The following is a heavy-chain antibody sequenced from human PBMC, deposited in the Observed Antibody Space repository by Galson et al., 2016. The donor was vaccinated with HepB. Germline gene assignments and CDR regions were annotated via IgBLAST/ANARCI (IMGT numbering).Heavy chain of an antibody. CDR3: ARNPGASTWG. CDR1: GFTVSSNY. CDR2: IYSDGRT. J-gene: IGHJ4*02. V-gene: IGHV3-66*01. D-gene: IGHD6-13*01. Sequence: SLRLSCAASGFTVSSNYMSWVRQAPGKGLEWVSVIYSDGRTYYVDFVKGRFTISRDNSKDTVYLQMNSLRAEDTAVYYCARNPGASTWGWGQGTLVTVAS.